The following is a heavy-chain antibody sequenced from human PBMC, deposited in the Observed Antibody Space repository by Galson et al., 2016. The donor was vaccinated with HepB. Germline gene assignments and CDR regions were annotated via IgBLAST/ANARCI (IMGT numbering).Heavy chain of an antibody. CDR3: AREMHVAAAAAYDF. CDR1: EFTFSTYG. CDR2: IWHDGSNK. Sequence: SLRLSCAASEFTFSTYGMHWVRQAPGKGLEWVALIWHDGSNKYYADSVNGRFTISRDNPKNTLYLQMNSLKVEDTAVYYCAREMHVAAAAAYDFWGRGTLVTVSS. J-gene: IGHJ4*02. D-gene: IGHD6-13*01. V-gene: IGHV3-33*01.